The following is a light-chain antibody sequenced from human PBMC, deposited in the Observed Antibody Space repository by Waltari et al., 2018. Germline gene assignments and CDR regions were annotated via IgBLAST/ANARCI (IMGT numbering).Light chain of an antibody. CDR3: QQSYKLYT. J-gene: IGKJ2*01. CDR1: QNINSY. CDR2: AAS. V-gene: IGKV1-39*01. Sequence: DVQMTQSPSSLSASVRDILHITCRARQNINSYLNWDQQKSGKAPKLLIYAASSLQSGVPSRFSGSGSGTDFTLTISSLQPEDFATYYCQQSYKLYTFGQGTKLEIK.